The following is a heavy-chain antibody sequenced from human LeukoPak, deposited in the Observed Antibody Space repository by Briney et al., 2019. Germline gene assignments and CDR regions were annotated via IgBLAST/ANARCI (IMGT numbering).Heavy chain of an antibody. CDR2: IYISGST. CDR3: ARRYSSSPYYYYYMDV. Sequence: PSETLSLTCTVSGGSISSYYWSWIRQPAGKGLEWIGRIYISGSTNYNPSLKSRVTMSVDTSKNQFSLKLSSVTAADTAVYYCARRYSSSPYYYYYMDVWGKGTTVTISS. D-gene: IGHD6-13*01. V-gene: IGHV4-4*07. J-gene: IGHJ6*03. CDR1: GGSISSYY.